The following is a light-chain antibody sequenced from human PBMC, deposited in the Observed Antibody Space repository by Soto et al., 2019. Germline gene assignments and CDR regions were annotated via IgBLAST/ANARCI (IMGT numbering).Light chain of an antibody. CDR2: DAS. Sequence: IRMTQSPSSLSASTGDRVTITCRASQGITSYLNWYQHKPGKAPKLLIYDASILEAGVPSRFSGSGSGTDFTFTISSLQPEDVATYYCQKCDYLPIFGPGTTVDFK. J-gene: IGKJ3*01. CDR3: QKCDYLPI. V-gene: IGKV1-33*01. CDR1: QGITSY.